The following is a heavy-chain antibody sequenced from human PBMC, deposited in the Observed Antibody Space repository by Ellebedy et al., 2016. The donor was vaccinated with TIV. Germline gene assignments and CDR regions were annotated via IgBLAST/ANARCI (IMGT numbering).Heavy chain of an antibody. CDR3: ARGYHTLTGYYILPGYY. CDR2: INGNTGKP. CDR1: GYNFTSYA. V-gene: IGHV7-4-1*02. J-gene: IGHJ4*02. D-gene: IGHD3-9*01. Sequence: AASVKVSCKASGYNFTSYAMNWVRQAPGQGLEWMGWINGNTGKPTYAPAFTGRVVFSLDTSVSTAYLQISSLKADDTALYFCARGYHTLTGYYILPGYYWGQGTLVTVAS.